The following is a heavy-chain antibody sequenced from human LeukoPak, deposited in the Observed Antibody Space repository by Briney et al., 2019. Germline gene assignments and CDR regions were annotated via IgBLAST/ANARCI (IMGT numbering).Heavy chain of an antibody. D-gene: IGHD2-8*01. CDR1: EYTFTSYD. CDR3: ARRNYGVSVRWFDP. V-gene: IGHV1-8*01. J-gene: IGHJ5*02. Sequence: ASVKVSCKASEYTFTSYDINWVRQAPGQGLEWLGWMIPRSGNTDYAQMFQGRVTMTRNTSITAAYMELSSLTSEDTAVYYCARRNYGVSVRWFDPWGQGTLVTVSS. CDR2: MIPRSGNT.